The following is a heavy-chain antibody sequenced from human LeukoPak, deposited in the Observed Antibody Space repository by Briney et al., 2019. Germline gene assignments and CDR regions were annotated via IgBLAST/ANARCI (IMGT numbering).Heavy chain of an antibody. D-gene: IGHD6-13*01. J-gene: IGHJ4*02. Sequence: SETLSLTCTVSGYSISSGYYWGWIRQPPGKGLEWIGSIYHSGSTYYNPSLKSRVTISVDTSKNQFSLKLSSVTAADTAVYYCAKDSVWSSSSWYMYPSDYWGQGTLVTVSS. V-gene: IGHV4-38-2*02. CDR1: GYSISSGYY. CDR2: IYHSGST. CDR3: AKDSVWSSSSWYMYPSDY.